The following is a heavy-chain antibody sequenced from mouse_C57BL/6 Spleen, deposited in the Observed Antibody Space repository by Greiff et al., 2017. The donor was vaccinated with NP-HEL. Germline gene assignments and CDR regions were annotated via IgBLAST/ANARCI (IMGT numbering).Heavy chain of an antibody. V-gene: IGHV6-3*01. Sequence: EVKLMESGGGLVQPGGSMKLSCVASGFTFSNYWMNWVRQSPEQGLALVAQIIFYSDYYATHYAESVKGRFTISRDDSKSSVYLQMNNLRAEDTGIYYCTGVYGNFYYAMDYWGQGTSVTVSS. J-gene: IGHJ4*01. CDR2: IIFYSDYYAT. CDR3: TGVYGNFYYAMDY. CDR1: GFTFSNYW. D-gene: IGHD2-1*01.